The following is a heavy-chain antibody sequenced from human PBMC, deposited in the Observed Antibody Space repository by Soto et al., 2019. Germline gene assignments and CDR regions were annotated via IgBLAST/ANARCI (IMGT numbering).Heavy chain of an antibody. Sequence: PSETLSLTCTVSGDSITGYYWSWIRQPPGKGLEWIGYIYYSGSTNYKPSLKSRVTMSVDTSKNQFSLKLSSVTAADTAVYYCARVPDYWDQGTLVTVSS. J-gene: IGHJ4*02. V-gene: IGHV4-59*12. CDR2: IYYSGST. CDR3: ARVPDY. CDR1: GDSITGYY.